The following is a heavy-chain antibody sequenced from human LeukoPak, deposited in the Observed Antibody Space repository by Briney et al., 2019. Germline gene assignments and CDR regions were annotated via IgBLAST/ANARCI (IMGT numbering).Heavy chain of an antibody. CDR2: IIPIFGTA. Sequence: ASVKVSCKASGGTFSSNAISWVRQAPGQGLEWMGGIIPIFGTANYAQKFQGRVTITADESTSTAYMELSSLRSEDTAVYYCARDNGGCFDYWGQGTLVTVSS. J-gene: IGHJ4*02. D-gene: IGHD2-8*01. CDR3: ARDNGGCFDY. V-gene: IGHV1-69*13. CDR1: GGTFSSNA.